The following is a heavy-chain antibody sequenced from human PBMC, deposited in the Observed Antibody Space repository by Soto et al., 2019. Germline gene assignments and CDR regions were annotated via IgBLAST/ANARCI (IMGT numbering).Heavy chain of an antibody. Sequence: PSETLSLTCTVSGGSISSSSYYWGWIRQPPGKGLEWIGSIYYSGSTYYNPSLKSRVTISVDTSKNQFSLKLSSVTAADTAVYYCARREGGSEKYYYYGMDVWGQGTTVTVSS. CDR1: GGSISSSSYY. CDR2: IYYSGST. V-gene: IGHV4-39*01. J-gene: IGHJ6*02. CDR3: ARREGGSEKYYYYGMDV. D-gene: IGHD3-16*01.